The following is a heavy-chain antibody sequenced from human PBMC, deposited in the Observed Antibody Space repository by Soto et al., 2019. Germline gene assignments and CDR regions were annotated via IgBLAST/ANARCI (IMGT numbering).Heavy chain of an antibody. Sequence: VGSLRLSCSATGFTSSSYAMPVVRKAPEKGLEYVSAISSNGGSTYYADSVKGRFTISRDNSKNTLYLQMSSLRAEDTAVYYCVKTSIAVAASGWFDPWGQGTLVTVSS. D-gene: IGHD6-19*01. CDR2: ISSNGGST. CDR3: VKTSIAVAASGWFDP. CDR1: GFTSSSYA. J-gene: IGHJ5*02. V-gene: IGHV3-64D*06.